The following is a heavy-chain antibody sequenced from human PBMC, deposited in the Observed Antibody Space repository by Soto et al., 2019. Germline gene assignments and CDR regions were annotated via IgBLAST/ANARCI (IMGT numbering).Heavy chain of an antibody. CDR1: GFIFSSYG. CDR3: TSCQLPAFFYGMDV. CDR2: ISYDGSSQ. Sequence: QVQLVESGGGVVQPGRSLRLSCAGSGFIFSSYGMHWVRQAPGKGLEWVAAISYDGSSQHYADSVKGRFTISRDTSTLYLQMNSLRAEDTAVYYCTSCQLPAFFYGMDVWGRGTTVTVSS. D-gene: IGHD2-2*01. J-gene: IGHJ6*02. V-gene: IGHV3-30*03.